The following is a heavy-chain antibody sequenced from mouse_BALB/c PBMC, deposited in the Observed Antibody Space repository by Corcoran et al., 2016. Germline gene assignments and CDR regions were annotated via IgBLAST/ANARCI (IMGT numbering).Heavy chain of an antibody. CDR3: TRRNFYYAMDY. Sequence: QVQLQQPGAELVRPGASVKLSCKASGYTFTGYWIYWVKQRPGQGLEWIGNIYPSDSYTNYNQKFKDKATLTVDKSTSTAYMQLSSPTSEDSAVYYCTRRNFYYAMDYWGQGTSVTVSS. D-gene: IGHD2-1*01. CDR2: IYPSDSYT. CDR1: GYTFTGYW. V-gene: IGHV1-69*02. J-gene: IGHJ4*01.